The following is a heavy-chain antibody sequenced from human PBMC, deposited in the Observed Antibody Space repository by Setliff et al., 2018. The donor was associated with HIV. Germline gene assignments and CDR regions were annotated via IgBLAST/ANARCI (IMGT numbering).Heavy chain of an antibody. D-gene: IGHD1-26*01. J-gene: IGHJ4*02. CDR2: IGQDGSEK. Sequence: GGSLRLSCAASRFDFNNYWMCWVRQAPGKGLEWVANIGQDGSEKNYVDSVKGRFTISRDNSKNTLYLQMNSLRGEDTAVYYCAKDSNWEPRHPKFFDSWGQGTLVTVSS. CDR1: RFDFNNYW. V-gene: IGHV3-7*01. CDR3: AKDSNWEPRHPKFFDS.